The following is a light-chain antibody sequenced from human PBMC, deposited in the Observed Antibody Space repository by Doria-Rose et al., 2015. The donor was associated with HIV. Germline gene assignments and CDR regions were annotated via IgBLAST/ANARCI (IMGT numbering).Light chain of an antibody. V-gene: IGKV3-20*01. CDR1: QSFSSTY. Sequence: TQSPGTLSLSPGARATPSCSASQSFSSTYLAWYQQMPGQAPSLLIYDGSTRATGIPDRFSAIGSGIDCTRAINGLEPEDSALYYCHQYGASWTYGQGTEVK. CDR2: DGS. CDR3: HQYGASWT. J-gene: IGKJ1*01.